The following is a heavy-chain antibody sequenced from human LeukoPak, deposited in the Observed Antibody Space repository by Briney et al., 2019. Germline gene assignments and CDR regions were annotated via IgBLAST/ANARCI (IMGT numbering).Heavy chain of an antibody. CDR3: ARDNYEYVWGSYRLNWFDP. J-gene: IGHJ5*02. D-gene: IGHD3-16*02. V-gene: IGHV1-46*01. CDR1: GYTFTRYY. CDR2: INPSGGST. Sequence: GASVKVSCKASGYTFTRYYMHWVRQPPGQGLEWMGIINPSGGSTSYAQKFQGRVTMTRDTSTSTVYMQLSSLRSEDTAVYYCARDNYEYVWGSYRLNWFDPWGQGTLVTVSS.